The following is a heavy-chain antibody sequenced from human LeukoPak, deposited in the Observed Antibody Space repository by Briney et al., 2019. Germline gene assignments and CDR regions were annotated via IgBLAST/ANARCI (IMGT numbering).Heavy chain of an antibody. J-gene: IGHJ4*02. V-gene: IGHV3-23*01. D-gene: IGHD3-22*01. CDR2: ISGSGAST. Sequence: GGSLRLSCAASGFTLSSYAMSWVRQAPGKGLGWVSVISGSGASTYDADSVKGRFTISRDNSKSTLYLQMNSLRAEDTAVYYCAKPDSSGFYYFDYWGQGTLVTVSS. CDR1: GFTLSSYA. CDR3: AKPDSSGFYYFDY.